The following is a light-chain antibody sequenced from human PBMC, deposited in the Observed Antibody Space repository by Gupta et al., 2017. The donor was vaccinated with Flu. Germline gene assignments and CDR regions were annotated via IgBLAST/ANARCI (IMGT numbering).Light chain of an antibody. J-gene: IGKJ3*01. Sequence: IQRTQSPSSLSASVEDRVTITRQASQDISNYLSWYQQKPEKAPKLLIYDASNLETGVPSRFSGSGSGTDFTITISSLQPEDIATYYCQQYGNLHTFGPGTKVDIK. V-gene: IGKV1-33*01. CDR1: QDISNY. CDR2: DAS. CDR3: QQYGNLHT.